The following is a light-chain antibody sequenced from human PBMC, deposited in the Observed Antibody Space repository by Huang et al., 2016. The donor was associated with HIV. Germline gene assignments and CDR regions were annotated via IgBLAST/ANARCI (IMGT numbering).Light chain of an antibody. CDR1: QSVGST. CDR2: GAS. CDR3: QQYNNWPYT. V-gene: IGKV3-15*01. Sequence: DTVMTQTPATLSVSPGARATLSCRASQSVGSTLAWFQQNPGQAPRLLIHGASTRATGIPARFSGSGSGTEFTLTISSLQSEDFAVYYCQQYNNWPYTFGQGTKLEIK. J-gene: IGKJ2*01.